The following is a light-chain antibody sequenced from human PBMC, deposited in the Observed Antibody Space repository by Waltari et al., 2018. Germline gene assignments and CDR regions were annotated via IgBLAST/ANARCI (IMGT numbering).Light chain of an antibody. Sequence: QSALTQPASVSGSPGQSITIPCAGPSSDAVSYNSVSWYQQHPGKAPKLMIYEVSNRPSGVSNRFSGSKSGNTASLTISGLQAEDEADYYCSSYTRSSTLHVFGGGTKLTVL. CDR2: EVS. CDR3: SSYTRSSTLHV. J-gene: IGLJ3*02. V-gene: IGLV2-14*01. CDR1: SSDAVSYNS.